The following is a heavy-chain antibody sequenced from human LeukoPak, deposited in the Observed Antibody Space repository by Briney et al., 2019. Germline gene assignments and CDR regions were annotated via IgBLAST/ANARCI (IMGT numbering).Heavy chain of an antibody. J-gene: IGHJ4*02. CDR1: GDTFTGHY. CDR3: ARDFGRAYGDKFDH. D-gene: IGHD4-17*01. Sequence: ASVKVSCKTFGDTFTGHYMHWVRQAPGQGLEWMGWINPNSGVTDYAQKFQGRVTMTRDTSISTAYMEVSSLRSDDTAVYYCARDFGRAYGDKFDHWGQGTLVTVSS. CDR2: INPNSGVT. V-gene: IGHV1-2*02.